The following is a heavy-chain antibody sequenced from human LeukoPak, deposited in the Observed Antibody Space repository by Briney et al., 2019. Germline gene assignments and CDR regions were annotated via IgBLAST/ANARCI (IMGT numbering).Heavy chain of an antibody. CDR2: MSGSGAGT. D-gene: IGHD6-25*01. CDR1: GFTFSDSA. J-gene: IGHJ4*02. V-gene: IGHV3-23*01. CDR3: AKHSSAWRSFDY. Sequence: GGSLRLSCAASGFTFSDSAMTWVRQAPGKGLEWVSSMSGSGAGTYYADSVEGRFTISRDNSQNTLFLQMNSLRADDTAIYYCAKHSSAWRSFDYWGQGTLVTVSS.